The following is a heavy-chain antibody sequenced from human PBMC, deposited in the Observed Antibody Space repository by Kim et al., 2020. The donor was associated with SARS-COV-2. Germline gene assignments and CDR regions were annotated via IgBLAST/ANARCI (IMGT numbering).Heavy chain of an antibody. CDR2: ISAYNGNT. V-gene: IGHV1-18*04. Sequence: ASVKVSCKASGYTFTSYGISWVRQAPGQGLEWMGWISAYNGNTNYAQKLQGRVTMTTDTSTSTAYMELRSLRSDDTAVYYCARDAPPGNFYYYGSGSYYKNYDYYGMDVWGQGTTVTVSS. CDR1: GYTFTSYG. D-gene: IGHD3-10*01. CDR3: ARDAPPGNFYYYGSGSYYKNYDYYGMDV. J-gene: IGHJ6*02.